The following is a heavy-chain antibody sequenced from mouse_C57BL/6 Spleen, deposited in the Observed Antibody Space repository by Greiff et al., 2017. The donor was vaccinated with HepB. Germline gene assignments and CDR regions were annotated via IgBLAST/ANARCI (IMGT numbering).Heavy chain of an antibody. Sequence: VQLQQSGAELVKPGASVKLSCKASGYTFTSYWMHWVKQRPGQGLEWIGMIHPNSGSTNYNEKFKSKATLTVDKSSSTAYMQLSSLTSEDSAVYYCARSGANWHFDYWGQGTTLTVSS. CDR1: GYTFTSYW. V-gene: IGHV1-64*01. CDR3: ARSGANWHFDY. CDR2: IHPNSGST. D-gene: IGHD4-1*01. J-gene: IGHJ2*01.